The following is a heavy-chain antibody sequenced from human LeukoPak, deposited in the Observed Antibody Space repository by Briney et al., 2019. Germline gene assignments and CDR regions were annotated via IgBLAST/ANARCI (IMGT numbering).Heavy chain of an antibody. D-gene: IGHD3-22*01. CDR2: IRSRGSQ. J-gene: IGHJ3*02. CDR1: GFIVIGKY. V-gene: IGHV3-53*01. Sequence: GSLRLSCAASGFIVIGKYMSWVRQAPGKGLEWVSVIRSRGSQSSADSVKGSLTISRDNSKNTLYLQMNSLRAEDTAVYYCAREGSFDSSGYTDALDIWGQGTMVTVSA. CDR3: AREGSFDSSGYTDALDI.